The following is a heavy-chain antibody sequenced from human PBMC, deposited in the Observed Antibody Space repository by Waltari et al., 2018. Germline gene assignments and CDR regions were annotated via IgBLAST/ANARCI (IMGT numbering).Heavy chain of an antibody. Sequence: QLQESGPGREKPSETLSLKGTGEGGSISSSTYYWAWIRQSPGKGLEWIGSVDYRGSTYYNPSLKSRLTVSVDTSENQFSLPLSSVPSSDPAVSYCARHAHYAILPGLFDPWGQGTLVTVSS. V-gene: IGHV4-39*01. D-gene: IGHD3-9*01. CDR3: ARHAHYAILPGLFDP. CDR1: GGSISSSTYY. J-gene: IGHJ5*02. CDR2: VDYRGST.